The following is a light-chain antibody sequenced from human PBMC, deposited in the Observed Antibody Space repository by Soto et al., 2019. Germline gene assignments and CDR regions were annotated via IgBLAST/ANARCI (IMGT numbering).Light chain of an antibody. CDR2: YDD. CDR1: SSNIGNNA. Sequence: QSVLTQPPSVSEAPRQRVTISCSGSSSNIGNNAVNWYQQLPGKAPKLLIYYDDLLPSGVSDRFSGSKSGTSASLAISGLRSEDEADYYCAAWDDTLVAYVFGTGTKVTVL. V-gene: IGLV1-36*01. CDR3: AAWDDTLVAYV. J-gene: IGLJ1*01.